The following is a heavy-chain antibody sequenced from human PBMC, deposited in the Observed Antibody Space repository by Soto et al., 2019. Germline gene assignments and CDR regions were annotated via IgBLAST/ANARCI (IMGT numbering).Heavy chain of an antibody. CDR3: ARKYCSGGSCYPDY. J-gene: IGHJ4*02. V-gene: IGHV2-26*01. CDR1: GFSLSNARMG. D-gene: IGHD2-15*01. Sequence: SGHTLVNPTETLTLTCTVSGFSLSNARMGVSWIRQPPGKALEWLAHIFSNDEKSYSTSLKSRHTISKDTSKSQVVLTMTNMDPVDTATYYCARKYCSGGSCYPDYWGQGTLVTVSS. CDR2: IFSNDEK.